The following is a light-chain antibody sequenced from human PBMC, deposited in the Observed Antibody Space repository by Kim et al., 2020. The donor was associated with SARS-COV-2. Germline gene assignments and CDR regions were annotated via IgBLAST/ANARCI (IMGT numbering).Light chain of an antibody. CDR1: SSDVGAYDY. Sequence: LTQPASVSGSPGQSVTISCTGTSSDVGAYDYVSWYQQHPGKAPKLIIHDVSQRPSGVSNRFSGSKSGNTASLTISGLQAEDETNYYCSSYPRLFGGG. CDR2: DVS. CDR3: SSYPRL. V-gene: IGLV2-14*03. J-gene: IGLJ3*02.